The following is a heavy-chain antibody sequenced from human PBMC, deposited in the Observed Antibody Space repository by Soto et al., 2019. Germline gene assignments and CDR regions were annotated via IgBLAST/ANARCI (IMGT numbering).Heavy chain of an antibody. V-gene: IGHV3-23*01. CDR2: FSGFGISS. CDR1: GFTFSSYA. D-gene: IGHD2-15*01. J-gene: IGHJ6*02. Sequence: GGSLRLSCAASGFTFSSYAMNWVRQAPGKGLAWVSSFSGFGISSYYTDSVKGRFTISRDNSTNMLYLQMNSLRAEDTAVYYCAKGGGPRGYYGMDVWGQGTSVTVSS. CDR3: AKGGGPRGYYGMDV.